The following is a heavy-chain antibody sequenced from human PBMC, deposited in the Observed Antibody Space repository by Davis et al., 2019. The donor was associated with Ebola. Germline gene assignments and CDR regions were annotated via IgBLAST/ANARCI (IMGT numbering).Heavy chain of an antibody. CDR1: GYTFTSYG. D-gene: IGHD3-22*01. Sequence: ASVKVSCKASGYTFTSYGISWVRQAPGQGLEWMGWISAYNGNTNYAQKLQGRVTMTTDTSTSTAYMELRSLRSDDTAVYYCARTPGYYDSSGYSGFGEYWYFDLWGRGTLVTVSS. CDR2: ISAYNGNT. J-gene: IGHJ2*01. CDR3: ARTPGYYDSSGYSGFGEYWYFDL. V-gene: IGHV1-18*04.